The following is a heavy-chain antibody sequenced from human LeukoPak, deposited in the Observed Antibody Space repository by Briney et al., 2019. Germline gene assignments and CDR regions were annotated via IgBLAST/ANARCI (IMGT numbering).Heavy chain of an antibody. CDR1: GYTFTSYD. CDR3: ARGSYGSGKRGYYYGMDV. D-gene: IGHD3-10*01. CDR2: MNPNSGNT. J-gene: IGHJ6*02. Sequence: ASVKVSCKASGYTFTSYDINWVRQATGQGLEWMGWMNPNSGNTGYAQKFQGRVTMTRNTSICTAYMELSSLRSEDTAVYYCARGSYGSGKRGYYYGMDVWGQGTTVTVSS. V-gene: IGHV1-8*01.